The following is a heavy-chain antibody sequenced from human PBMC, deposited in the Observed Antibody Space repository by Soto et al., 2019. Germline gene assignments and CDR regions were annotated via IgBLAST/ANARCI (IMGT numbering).Heavy chain of an antibody. D-gene: IGHD3-9*01. Sequence: QITLKESGPTLVKPTQTLTPTCTFSGFSLSTSEVGVGWFRQPPGKALEWLALIYWDDDKRYSPSLKSRLTITKDTSKNRVVLTMTNMDPVDTATYYCAHRFDWYYFNYWGQGTLVTVSS. CDR1: GFSLSTSEVG. CDR3: AHRFDWYYFNY. V-gene: IGHV2-5*02. CDR2: IYWDDDK. J-gene: IGHJ4*02.